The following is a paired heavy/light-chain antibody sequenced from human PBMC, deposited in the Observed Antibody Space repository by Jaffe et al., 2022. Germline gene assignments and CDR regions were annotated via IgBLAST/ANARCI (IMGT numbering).Light chain of an antibody. Sequence: EIVLTQSPGTLSLSPGERATLSCRASQSVSSIYLAWYHQKPGQAPRPLIYGASIRATGIPDRFSGSGSGTDFTLTINRLEPEDFAVYYCQQYGTSPPMYTFGQGTKLEIK. V-gene: IGKV3-20*01. CDR2: GAS. CDR3: QQYGTSPPMYT. CDR1: QSVSSIY. J-gene: IGKJ2*01.
Heavy chain of an antibody. Sequence: QVQLQESGPGLVEPSQTLSLTCTVSGGSISSGVYYWSWVRQPAGKGLEWIGRISASGSSNYNPSLRSRVTISVDTSKNQISLNLSSVTAADTAIYYCARVRAGIVERTVQYYFDYWGQGTLVSVSS. J-gene: IGHJ4*02. V-gene: IGHV4-61*02. D-gene: IGHD1-1*01. CDR1: GGSISSGVYY. CDR3: ARVRAGIVERTVQYYFDY. CDR2: ISASGSS.